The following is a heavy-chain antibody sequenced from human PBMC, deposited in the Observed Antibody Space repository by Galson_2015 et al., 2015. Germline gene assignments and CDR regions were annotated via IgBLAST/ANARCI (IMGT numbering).Heavy chain of an antibody. CDR3: AKDLLFSSRTNSFDI. D-gene: IGHD6-13*01. J-gene: IGHJ3*02. CDR2: VTYDGSNK. V-gene: IGHV3-30*18. CDR1: GFIFDSYG. Sequence: SLTLSCAASGFIFDSYGIHWVRQAPGKGLEWVAAVTYDGSNKYYADSVKGRFTISRDNSKNTVYLQMNSLSADDTAIYHCAKDLLFSSRTNSFDIWGQGTMVTVSS.